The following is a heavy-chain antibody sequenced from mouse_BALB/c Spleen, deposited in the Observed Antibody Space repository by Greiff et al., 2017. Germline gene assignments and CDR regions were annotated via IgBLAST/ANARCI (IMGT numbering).Heavy chain of an antibody. CDR3: ARHGILLRAMDY. V-gene: IGHV2-6-2*01. CDR1: GFSLTSYG. J-gene: IGHJ4*01. Sequence: VKLMESGPDLVAPSQSLSITCTVSGFSLTSYGVHWVRQPPGKGLEWLVVIWSDGSTTYNSALKSRLSISKDNSKSQVFLKMNSLQTDDTAMYYCARHGILLRAMDYWGQGTSVTVSS. CDR2: IWSDGST. D-gene: IGHD1-1*01.